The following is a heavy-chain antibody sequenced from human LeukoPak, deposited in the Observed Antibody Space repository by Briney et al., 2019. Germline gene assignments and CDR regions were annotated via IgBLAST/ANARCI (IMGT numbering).Heavy chain of an antibody. Sequence: PGGSLRLSCAASGFTFSSYGMHWVRQAPGKGLEWVAVISYDGSNKYYADSVKGRFTISRDNSKNTLYLQMNSLRAEDTAVYYCAKDTDPYPTYYFDYWGQGTLVTVSS. CDR3: AKDTDPYPTYYFDY. D-gene: IGHD2-8*02. V-gene: IGHV3-30*18. J-gene: IGHJ4*02. CDR2: ISYDGSNK. CDR1: GFTFSSYG.